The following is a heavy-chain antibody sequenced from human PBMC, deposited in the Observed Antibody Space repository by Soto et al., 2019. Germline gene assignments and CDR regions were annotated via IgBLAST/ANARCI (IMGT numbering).Heavy chain of an antibody. V-gene: IGHV1-69*13. Sequence: GASVKVSCKASGVTFSSYAISWVRQAPGQGLEWMGGIIPIFGTANYAQKFQGRVTITADESTSTAYMELSSLRSEDTAVYYCARLYNWNDYDYGMDVWGQGTTVTVSS. CDR2: IIPIFGTA. CDR1: GVTFSSYA. J-gene: IGHJ6*02. D-gene: IGHD1-20*01. CDR3: ARLYNWNDYDYGMDV.